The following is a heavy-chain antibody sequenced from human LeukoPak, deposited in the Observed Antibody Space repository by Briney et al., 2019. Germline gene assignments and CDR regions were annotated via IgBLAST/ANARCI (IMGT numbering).Heavy chain of an antibody. V-gene: IGHV7-4-1*02. CDR2: INTNTGNP. CDR1: GYTFISYA. Sequence: ASVKVSCKASGYTFISYAMNWVRQAPGQGLEWMGWINTNTGNPTYAQGFTGRFVFSLDTSVSTAYLQISSLEAEDTAVYYCARAFGWYASNYFDYWGQGTLVTVSS. J-gene: IGHJ4*02. D-gene: IGHD6-19*01. CDR3: ARAFGWYASNYFDY.